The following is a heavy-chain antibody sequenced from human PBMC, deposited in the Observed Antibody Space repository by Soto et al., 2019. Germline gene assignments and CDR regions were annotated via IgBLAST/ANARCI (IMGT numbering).Heavy chain of an antibody. CDR3: ARYVEMDPKANWFDP. J-gene: IGHJ5*02. V-gene: IGHV4-59*08. Sequence: PSETLSLTYTVSGGSISSYYWSWIRQPPGKGLEWIGYIYYSGSTNYNPSLKSRVTISVDTSKNQFSLKLSSVTAADTAVYYCARYVEMDPKANWFDPWGQGTLVTVS. D-gene: IGHD3-16*01. CDR2: IYYSGST. CDR1: GGSISSYY.